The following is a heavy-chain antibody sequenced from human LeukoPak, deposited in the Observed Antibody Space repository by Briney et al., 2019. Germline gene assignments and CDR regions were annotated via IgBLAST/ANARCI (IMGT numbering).Heavy chain of an antibody. CDR3: AHRVAPHYYFDY. CDR1: GFLLSTSGVG. J-gene: IGHJ4*02. D-gene: IGHD5-12*01. CDR2: IYWDDDK. Sequence: KGSGPTLVNPTQTLTLTCTFSGFLLSTSGVGVGWIRQPPGKALEWLALIYWDDDKRYSPSLKSRLTITKDTSKNQMVLTMTNMDPVDTATYYCAHRVAPHYYFDYWGQGTLVTVSS. V-gene: IGHV2-5*02.